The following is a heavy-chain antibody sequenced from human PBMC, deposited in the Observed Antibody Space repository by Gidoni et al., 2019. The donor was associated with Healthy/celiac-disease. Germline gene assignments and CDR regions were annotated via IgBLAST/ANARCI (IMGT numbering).Heavy chain of an antibody. CDR3: ARVSGKDAFDI. CDR2: ISSSSSYT. V-gene: IGHV3-11*05. J-gene: IGHJ3*02. CDR1: GFTFSDYY. Sequence: QVQLVASGGGLVKPGGSLRLSCAASGFTFSDYYMSWIRQAPGKGLEWVSYISSSSSYTNYADSVKGRFTISRDNAKNSLYLQMNSLRAEDTAVYYCARVSGKDAFDIWGQGTMVTVSS. D-gene: IGHD1-1*01.